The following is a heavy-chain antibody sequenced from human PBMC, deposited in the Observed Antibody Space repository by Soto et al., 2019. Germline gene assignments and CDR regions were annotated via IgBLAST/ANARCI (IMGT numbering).Heavy chain of an antibody. D-gene: IGHD2-21*01. Sequence: ASVKVSCKAFEYTFTSFALHWVRQAPGQRPEWMGWIHTGNGNTEYSQKFEGRVTTTRDTSANTAYIELSSLRSEDTAVYYCARGGGEGFRIYLYGLDVWGQGPTGTLS. J-gene: IGHJ6*02. CDR3: ARGGGEGFRIYLYGLDV. CDR1: EYTFTSFA. V-gene: IGHV1-3*04. CDR2: IHTGNGNT.